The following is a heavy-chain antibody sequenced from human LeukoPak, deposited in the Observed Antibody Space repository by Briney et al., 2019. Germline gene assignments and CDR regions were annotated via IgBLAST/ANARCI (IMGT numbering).Heavy chain of an antibody. CDR2: ISSSSSYI. CDR3: ARDSIAAARIG. CDR1: GFTFSSYS. D-gene: IGHD6-13*01. Sequence: GGSLRLSCATSGFTFSSYSRTWVRQAPGKGLEWVSSISSSSSYIYYADSVKGRFTISRGNAKNSLYLQMNSLRAEDTAVYYCARDSIAAARIGWGQGTLVTVSS. V-gene: IGHV3-21*01. J-gene: IGHJ4*02.